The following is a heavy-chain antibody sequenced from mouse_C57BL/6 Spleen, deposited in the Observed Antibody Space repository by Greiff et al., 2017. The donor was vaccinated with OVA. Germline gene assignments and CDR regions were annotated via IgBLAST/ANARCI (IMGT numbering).Heavy chain of an antibody. D-gene: IGHD2-3*01. Sequence: VKLQESGPGLVQPSQSLSITCTVSGFSLTSYGVHWVRQSPGKGLEWLGVIWRGGSTDYNAAFMSRLSITKDNSKSQVFFKMNSLQADDTAIYYCAKGTIYDGYDGGFDYWGQGTTLTVSS. CDR1: GFSLTSYG. V-gene: IGHV2-5*01. CDR2: IWRGGST. J-gene: IGHJ2*01. CDR3: AKGTIYDGYDGGFDY.